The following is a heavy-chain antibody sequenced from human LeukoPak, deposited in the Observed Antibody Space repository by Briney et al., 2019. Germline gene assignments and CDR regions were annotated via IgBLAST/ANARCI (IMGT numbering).Heavy chain of an antibody. CDR2: ISGSGGST. V-gene: IGHV3-23*01. CDR3: AKGGMVRGVMEPYYYYMDV. J-gene: IGHJ6*03. CDR1: GFTFSSYA. Sequence: GGSLRLSCAASGFTFSSYAMSWVRQAPGKGLEWVSAISGSGGSTYYADSVKGRFTISRDNSKNTLYLQMNSLRAEDTAVYYCAKGGMVRGVMEPYYYYMDVWGKGTTVTVSS. D-gene: IGHD3-10*01.